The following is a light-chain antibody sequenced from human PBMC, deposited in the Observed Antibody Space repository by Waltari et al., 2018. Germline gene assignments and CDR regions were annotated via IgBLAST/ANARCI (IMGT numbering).Light chain of an antibody. CDR1: STDVGSSNS. CDR2: HVS. Sequence: QSALTQPASVSGSPGQSITIPCTGTSTDVGSSNSVSWYQDRPVPGPNFIIYHVSDRPSAVSARFSGSKSGNTASLTISGLQAEDEANYYCTSQSTNNVVLFGGGTKVTVL. V-gene: IGLV2-14*03. J-gene: IGLJ3*02. CDR3: TSQSTNNVVL.